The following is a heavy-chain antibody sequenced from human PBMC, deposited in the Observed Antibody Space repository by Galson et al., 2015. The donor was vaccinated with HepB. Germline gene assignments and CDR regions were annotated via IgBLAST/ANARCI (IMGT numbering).Heavy chain of an antibody. V-gene: IGHV3-9*01. Sequence: SLRLSCAASGFTFHDYGMHWVRQAPGKGLEWVSGISWNSANIDYADSVKGRFTISRDNAKNSLYLEMNGLRAEDTALYYCGKDMGASFYYYGLDVWGQGTTVTVSS. CDR3: GKDMGASFYYYGLDV. D-gene: IGHD1-26*01. CDR1: GFTFHDYG. J-gene: IGHJ6*02. CDR2: ISWNSANI.